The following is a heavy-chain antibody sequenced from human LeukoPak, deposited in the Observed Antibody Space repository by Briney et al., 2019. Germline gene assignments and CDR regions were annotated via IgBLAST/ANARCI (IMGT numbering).Heavy chain of an antibody. D-gene: IGHD2-8*02. CDR1: GFTFTTYS. CDR3: ARGYCNGGDCYFAD. Sequence: GGSLRLSCAASGFTFTTYSMNWVRQAPGKGLEWVSCISGSSTYIYYADSVKGRFTISRDNAKNSLYLQMSSLRAEDTAVYYCARGYCNGGDCYFADWDQGTLVTVSS. J-gene: IGHJ4*02. CDR2: ISGSSTYI. V-gene: IGHV3-21*01.